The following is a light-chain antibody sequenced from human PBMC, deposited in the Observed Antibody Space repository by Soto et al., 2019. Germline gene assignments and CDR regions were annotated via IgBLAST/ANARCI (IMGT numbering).Light chain of an antibody. J-gene: IGKJ1*01. V-gene: IGKV1-5*01. CDR3: QQFHSFPWT. Sequence: DIQMTQSPSTLSASVGDRVTMSCRASQIIHSFLAWYQQKAGKAPKLLIYDASNLESGVPSRFSGSGSGTEFTLTVSNLQPDDFATFYCQQFHSFPWTFGQGTKVDIK. CDR1: QIIHSF. CDR2: DAS.